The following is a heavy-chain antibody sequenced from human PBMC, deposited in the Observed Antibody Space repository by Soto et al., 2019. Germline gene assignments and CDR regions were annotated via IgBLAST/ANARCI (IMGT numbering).Heavy chain of an antibody. D-gene: IGHD6-19*01. CDR3: AKALSVAGWYWFDP. CDR1: GFPLSSYA. Sequence: PGGYLRLARAASGFPLSSYAMGWVRQATGKGLEWVSAISGSGGSTYYADSVKGRFTIARDNSKNTLDLQMNSLRAEDTAVYYSAKALSVAGWYWFDPWGQGPLVTAPQ. CDR2: ISGSGGST. J-gene: IGHJ5*02. V-gene: IGHV3-23*01.